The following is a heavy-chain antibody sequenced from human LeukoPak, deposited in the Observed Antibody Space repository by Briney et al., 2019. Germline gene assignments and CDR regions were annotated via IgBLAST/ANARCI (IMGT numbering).Heavy chain of an antibody. V-gene: IGHV3-48*03. CDR3: AKGIVTTVTAVDY. CDR2: ISISGSTI. Sequence: PGGSLRLSCAASGFTFSSYEMNWVRQAPGKGLEWVSYISISGSTIYYADSVKGRFTISRDNSKDTLYLQMNSLRAEDTAVYYCAKGIVTTVTAVDYWGQGTLVTVSS. CDR1: GFTFSSYE. J-gene: IGHJ4*02. D-gene: IGHD4-17*01.